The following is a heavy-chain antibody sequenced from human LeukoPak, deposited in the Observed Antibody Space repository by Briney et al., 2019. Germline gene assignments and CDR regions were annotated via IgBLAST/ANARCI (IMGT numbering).Heavy chain of an antibody. Sequence: PGGSLRLSCAASGFTFSSYAMHWVRQAPGKGLEWLAVISYDGSNKYYADSVKGRFTISRDNSKNTLYLQMNSLRAEDTAVYYCARDPRGYYGFNFDYWGQGTLVTVSS. V-gene: IGHV3-30*04. CDR3: ARDPRGYYGFNFDY. CDR2: ISYDGSNK. J-gene: IGHJ4*02. D-gene: IGHD3-10*01. CDR1: GFTFSSYA.